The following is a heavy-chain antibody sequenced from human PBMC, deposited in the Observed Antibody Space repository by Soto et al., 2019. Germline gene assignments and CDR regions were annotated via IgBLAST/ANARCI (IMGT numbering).Heavy chain of an antibody. Sequence: QVQLVESGGGVVQPGRSLRLSCAASGFTFSSYGMHWVRQAPGKGLAWVAVIWYDGSNKYYADSVKGRFTISRDNSKNTLYLQMNSLRAEDTAVYYCARSESSSPKINYYYYGMDVWGQGTTVTVSS. CDR3: ARSESSSPKINYYYYGMDV. CDR2: IWYDGSNK. J-gene: IGHJ6*02. V-gene: IGHV3-33*01. CDR1: GFTFSSYG. D-gene: IGHD6-13*01.